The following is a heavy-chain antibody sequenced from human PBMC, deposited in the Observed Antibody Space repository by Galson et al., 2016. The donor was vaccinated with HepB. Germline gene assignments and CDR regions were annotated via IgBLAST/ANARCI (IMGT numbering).Heavy chain of an antibody. CDR2: IQLYYSGST. CDR3: ESPYGDYEDDAFDI. J-gene: IGHJ3*02. D-gene: IGHD4-17*01. Sequence: ETLSLTCTVSGGSISSYYWNWIRQPPGKGLEWIGYIQLYYSGSTNYNPSLKSRVTISVDTSKNQFPLKLTSVTAADTAVYYCESPYGDYEDDAFDIWGQGTMVTVSS. V-gene: IGHV4-59*01. CDR1: GGSISSYY.